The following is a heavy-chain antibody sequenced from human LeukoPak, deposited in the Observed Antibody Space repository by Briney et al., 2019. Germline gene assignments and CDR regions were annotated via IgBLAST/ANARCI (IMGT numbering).Heavy chain of an antibody. CDR3: ASKEGGTTVTPPDY. Sequence: SVKVSCKASGGTFSSYAISWVRQAPGQGLEGRGGIIPIFGTANYAQKLQGRVTITADNSTSTAYVELSSLRSEDTAVYYCASKEGGTTVTPPDYWGQGTLVTVSS. CDR2: IIPIFGTA. V-gene: IGHV1-69*06. J-gene: IGHJ4*02. CDR1: GGTFSSYA. D-gene: IGHD4-17*01.